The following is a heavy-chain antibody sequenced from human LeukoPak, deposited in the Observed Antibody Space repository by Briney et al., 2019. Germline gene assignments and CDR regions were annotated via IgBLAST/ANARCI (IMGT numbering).Heavy chain of an antibody. V-gene: IGHV4-4*07. Sequence: PSETLSLTCTVSGGSISSYYWSWIRQPAGKGLEWIGHIYQSGSTDYNPSFKSRVIISIDMSTKEFSLKLTSVTVADTAMYYCVRLRWELLAPYFDHWGQGAFVIVSS. CDR1: GGSISSYY. D-gene: IGHD1-7*01. CDR3: VRLRWELLAPYFDH. CDR2: IYQSGST. J-gene: IGHJ4*02.